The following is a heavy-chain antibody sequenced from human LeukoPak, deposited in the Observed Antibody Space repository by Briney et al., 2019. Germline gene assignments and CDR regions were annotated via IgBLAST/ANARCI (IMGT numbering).Heavy chain of an antibody. V-gene: IGHV4-59*08. Sequence: SETQSLTCTVSGGSISSYYWSWIRQPPGKGLEWIGYIYYSGSTNYNPSLKSRVTISVDTSKNQFSLKLSSVTAADTAVYYCASYDFWSGYGYGMDVWGQGTTVTVSS. CDR3: ASYDFWSGYGYGMDV. CDR1: GGSISSYY. D-gene: IGHD3-3*01. J-gene: IGHJ6*02. CDR2: IYYSGST.